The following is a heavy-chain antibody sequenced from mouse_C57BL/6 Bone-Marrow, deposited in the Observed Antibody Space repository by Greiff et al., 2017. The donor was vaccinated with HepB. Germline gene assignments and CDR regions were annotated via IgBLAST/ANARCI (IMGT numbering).Heavy chain of an antibody. V-gene: IGHV1-81*01. CDR2: IYPRSGNT. CDR3: ARFDGITTFYFDY. D-gene: IGHD2-4*01. J-gene: IGHJ2*01. Sequence: VMLVESGAELARPGASVKLSCKASGYTFTSYGISWVKQRTGQGLEWIGEIYPRSGNTYYNEKFKGKATLTADKSSSTAYMELRSLTSEDSAVYFCARFDGITTFYFDYWGQGTTLTVSS. CDR1: GYTFTSYG.